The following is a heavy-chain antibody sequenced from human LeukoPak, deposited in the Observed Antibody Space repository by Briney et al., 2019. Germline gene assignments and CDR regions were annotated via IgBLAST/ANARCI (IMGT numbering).Heavy chain of an antibody. Sequence: GASVKVSCKASGYTFTGYYMHWVRQAPGQGLEWMGWISAYNGNTNYAQKLQGRVTMTTDTSTSTAYMELRSLRSDDTAVYYCARDRGPPRFYYGSGSYLDYWGQGTLVTVSS. J-gene: IGHJ4*02. CDR3: ARDRGPPRFYYGSGSYLDY. V-gene: IGHV1-18*04. D-gene: IGHD3-10*01. CDR2: ISAYNGNT. CDR1: GYTFTGYY.